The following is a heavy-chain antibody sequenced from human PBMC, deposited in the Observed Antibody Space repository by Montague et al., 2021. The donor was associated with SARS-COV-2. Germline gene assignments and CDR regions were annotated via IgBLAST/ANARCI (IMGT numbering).Heavy chain of an antibody. CDR1: GGSISSYY. J-gene: IGHJ3*02. D-gene: IGHD4-23*01. CDR2: IYYSGST. Sequence: SETLSLTCTVSGGSISSYYWSWIRQPPGKGLEWIGYIYYSGSTNYNPSLKSRVTISVDTSKNQFSLKLSSVTAADTAVYYCARWGLYGGNPGDGAFDNWGQGTMVTVSS. V-gene: IGHV4-59*01. CDR3: ARWGLYGGNPGDGAFDN.